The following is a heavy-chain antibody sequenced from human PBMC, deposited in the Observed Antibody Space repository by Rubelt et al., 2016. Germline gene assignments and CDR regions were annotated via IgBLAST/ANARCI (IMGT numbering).Heavy chain of an antibody. V-gene: IGHV1-69*04. CDR3: ARDGYNDIWGFFDY. Sequence: QVQLVQSGAEVKKPGSSVKVSCKASGGTFSSYAISWVRQAPGQGLEWMGRIIPLLGIANYAKKFQGRVPITADKSTSTADMELSSLRSEDTAVYYCARDGYNDIWGFFDYWGQGTLVTVSS. CDR2: IIPLLGIA. CDR1: GGTFSSYA. D-gene: IGHD5-24*01. J-gene: IGHJ4*02.